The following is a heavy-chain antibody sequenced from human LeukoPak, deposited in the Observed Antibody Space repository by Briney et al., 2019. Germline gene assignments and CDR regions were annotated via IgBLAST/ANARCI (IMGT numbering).Heavy chain of an antibody. CDR2: VWYDGSNN. V-gene: IGHV3-33*01. CDR3: ARDRSWGSQCYFDY. Sequence: GGSLRLSCATSGFPFSTYGMHWVRQAPGKGLEWVAIVWYDGSNNIYAESVKGRFTISRDNSKNTLYMQMNSLRDEDTAVYYCARDRSWGSQCYFDYWGQGTLVTVSS. D-gene: IGHD7-27*01. CDR1: GFPFSTYG. J-gene: IGHJ4*02.